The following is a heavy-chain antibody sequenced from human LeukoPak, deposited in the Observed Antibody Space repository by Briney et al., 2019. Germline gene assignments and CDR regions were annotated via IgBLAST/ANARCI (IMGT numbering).Heavy chain of an antibody. V-gene: IGHV1-8*01. CDR1: VYTFTPYH. CDR3: ARLSDDSGTDYQNWFDP. J-gene: IGHJ5*02. CDR2: MNLNCGNT. D-gene: IGHD3-10*01. Sequence: GSVKVSCKSSVYTFTPYHINWVRQAACKGREWVGWMNLNCGNTGNAQKFQSRVTMTRDTSISTAYMELSSLRSEDTAVYYCARLSDDSGTDYQNWFDPWGQGTPVTVSS.